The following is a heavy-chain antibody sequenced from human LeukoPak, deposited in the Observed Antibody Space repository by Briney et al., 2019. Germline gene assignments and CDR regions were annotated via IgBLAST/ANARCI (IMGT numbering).Heavy chain of an antibody. CDR1: GYTFTDFS. CDR2: INPNSGGT. J-gene: IGHJ4*02. Sequence: ASVKVSCKASGYTFTDFSMHWVRQAPGQGLEWMGWINPNSGGTNYGQKFQGRVTMTRDTSISTAYMELSRLISDETAVYYCARIRYYYGSGSYSLGYWGQGTLVTVSS. V-gene: IGHV1-2*02. CDR3: ARIRYYYGSGSYSLGY. D-gene: IGHD3-10*01.